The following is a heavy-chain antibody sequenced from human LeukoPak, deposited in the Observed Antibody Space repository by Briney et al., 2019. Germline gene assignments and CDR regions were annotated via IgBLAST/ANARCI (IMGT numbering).Heavy chain of an antibody. V-gene: IGHV3-23*01. CDR1: RFTFNSYA. Sequence: GGSLRLSCAASRFTFNSYAMSWVRQAPGKGLEWVSVIGGSNGITFYVGSVKGRFTISRDNSKDTLYLQMNSLRAEDTAVFYCARNENSGWGYFDYWGQGTLVTVSS. D-gene: IGHD5-12*01. J-gene: IGHJ4*02. CDR2: IGGSNGIT. CDR3: ARNENSGWGYFDY.